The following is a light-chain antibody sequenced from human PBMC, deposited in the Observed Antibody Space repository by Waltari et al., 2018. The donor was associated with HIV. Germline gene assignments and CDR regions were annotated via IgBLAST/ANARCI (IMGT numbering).Light chain of an antibody. CDR1: RSDVGGYNL. Sequence: QSALTQTASVSGSPGQSITISCTGTRSDVGGYNLASWYQQHPGKAPKLMIYEVSKRPSGVSNRFSGSKSGNTASLTISGLQAEDEADYYCCAYAGSTTYVIFGGGTKLTVL. V-gene: IGLV2-23*02. CDR2: EVS. J-gene: IGLJ2*01. CDR3: CAYAGSTTYVI.